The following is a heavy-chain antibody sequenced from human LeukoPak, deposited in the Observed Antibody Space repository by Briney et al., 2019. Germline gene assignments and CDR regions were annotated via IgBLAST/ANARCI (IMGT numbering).Heavy chain of an antibody. CDR1: GFTFSRYR. D-gene: IGHD3-22*01. V-gene: IGHV3-21*01. CDR2: ISSRSSYI. J-gene: IGHJ4*02. CDR3: ARAYDSSAYYPGY. Sequence: PGGSLRLSCAASGFTFSRYRMNWGRQAPGKGLEWVSSISSRSSYIYYADSVKGRFTISRDNAKNSLYLQMNSLRVEDTAVYYCARAYDSSAYYPGYWGQGTLVTVSS.